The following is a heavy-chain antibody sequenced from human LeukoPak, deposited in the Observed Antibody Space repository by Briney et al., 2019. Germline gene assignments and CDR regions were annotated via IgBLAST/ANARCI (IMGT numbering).Heavy chain of an antibody. V-gene: IGHV3-53*01. CDR1: GFIVSSNY. D-gene: IGHD3-10*01. J-gene: IGHJ4*02. Sequence: PGGSLSLSCAASGFIVSSNYMSWVRQASEEGLEWVSVIYSGGSTYYADSVKGRFTISRDNSKNTLYLQMNSLRAEDTAVYYCAREDGFGDFDYCGQGTLVTVSS. CDR2: IYSGGST. CDR3: AREDGFGDFDY.